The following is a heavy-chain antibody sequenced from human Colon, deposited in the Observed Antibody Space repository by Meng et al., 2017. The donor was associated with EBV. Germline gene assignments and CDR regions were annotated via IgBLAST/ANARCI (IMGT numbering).Heavy chain of an antibody. Sequence: QVQLQQWGAGLLKPSEXLSLTCAVYGGPFSGYYWSWIRQPPGKGLKWIGEITHSGSTNYNPSLKSRVTISVDTSKNQFSLKMRSVTAADTAIYYCARRLAALDYWGQGTLVTVSS. CDR1: GGPFSGYY. J-gene: IGHJ4*02. CDR2: ITHSGST. V-gene: IGHV4-34*01. D-gene: IGHD6-19*01. CDR3: ARRLAALDY.